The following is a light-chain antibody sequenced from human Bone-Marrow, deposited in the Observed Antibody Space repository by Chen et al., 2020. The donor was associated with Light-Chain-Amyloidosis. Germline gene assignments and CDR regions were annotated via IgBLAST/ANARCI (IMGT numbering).Light chain of an antibody. Sequence: QSALTQPPSVSGSLGRSVTISCTGPSSDVGAYTYVSWYQHHPGKAPKLIIYDVNKRPSGVPDRFSGSQSGSTASLTISRLQADDESDYFCSSYAGTYTWVFGGGTKLTVL. V-gene: IGLV2-11*01. CDR2: DVN. CDR3: SSYAGTYTWV. J-gene: IGLJ3*02. CDR1: SSDVGAYTY.